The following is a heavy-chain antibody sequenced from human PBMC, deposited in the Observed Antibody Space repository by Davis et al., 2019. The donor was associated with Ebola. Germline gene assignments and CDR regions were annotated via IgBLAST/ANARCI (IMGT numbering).Heavy chain of an antibody. Sequence: MPSETLSLTCAVYGGSFSGYYWSGIRQSPGKGLEWIGEINHSGSTNYNPSLKSRVTISVDTSKNQFSLKLSSVTAADTAVYYCARARGYSYGYRDYYYGMDVWGQGTTVTVSS. V-gene: IGHV4-34*01. CDR2: INHSGST. CDR3: ARARGYSYGYRDYYYGMDV. CDR1: GGSFSGYY. D-gene: IGHD5-18*01. J-gene: IGHJ6*02.